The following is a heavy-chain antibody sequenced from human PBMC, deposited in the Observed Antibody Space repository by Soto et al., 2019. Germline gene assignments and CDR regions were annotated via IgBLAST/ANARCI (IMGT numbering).Heavy chain of an antibody. CDR3: ASDSPPVDV. CDR1: GYTFSNYG. V-gene: IGHV1-18*01. Sequence: QVQLVQSGAEVKKPGASVKVSCKASGYTFSNYGITWVRQAPGQGLEWMGWISVYNGNTKYAQKIQGRVTMTTDTSTSTAYMEHSSLRPADTAVYFCASDSPPVDVWGQGTLVTVSS. CDR2: ISVYNGNT. J-gene: IGHJ4*02.